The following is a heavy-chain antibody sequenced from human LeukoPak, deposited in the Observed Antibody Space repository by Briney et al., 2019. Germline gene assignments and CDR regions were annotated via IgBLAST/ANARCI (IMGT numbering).Heavy chain of an antibody. D-gene: IGHD2-2*02. CDR1: GSSISSYY. V-gene: IGHV4-4*07. CDR2: IYTSGST. CDR3: ARVMVVPAAIHRGDDYYYMDV. J-gene: IGHJ6*03. Sequence: SQTLSLTCTVSGSSISSYYWSWIRQPAGKGLEWIGRIYTSGSTNYNPSLKSRVTMSVDTSKNQFSLKLSSVTAADTAVYYCARVMVVPAAIHRGDDYYYMDVWGKGTTVTVSS.